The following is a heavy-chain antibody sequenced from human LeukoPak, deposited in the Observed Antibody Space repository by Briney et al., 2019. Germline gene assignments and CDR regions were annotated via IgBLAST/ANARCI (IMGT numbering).Heavy chain of an antibody. J-gene: IGHJ4*02. D-gene: IGHD6-19*01. V-gene: IGHV3-7*01. CDR1: GFTFSSYW. CDR3: AKGEWLDD. Sequence: GGSLRLSCAASGFTFSSYWMSWVRQAPGKGLEWVANIKQDGSEKYYVDSVKGRFTISRDNTNNLVFLQMNSLRAGDTAVYYCAKGEWLDDWGQGTLVTVSS. CDR2: IKQDGSEK.